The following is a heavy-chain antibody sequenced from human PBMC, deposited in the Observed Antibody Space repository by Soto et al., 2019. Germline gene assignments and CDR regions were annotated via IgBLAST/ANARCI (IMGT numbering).Heavy chain of an antibody. CDR2: ISGSGGST. Sequence: PGGSLRLSCAASGFTFRSYAMSWVRQAPGKGLEWVSAISGSGGSTYYADSVKGRFTISRDNSKNTLYLQMNSLRAEDTAVYYCAKSKYGATLFFDYWGQGTLVTVSS. CDR1: GFTFRSYA. J-gene: IGHJ4*02. D-gene: IGHD1-26*01. CDR3: AKSKYGATLFFDY. V-gene: IGHV3-23*01.